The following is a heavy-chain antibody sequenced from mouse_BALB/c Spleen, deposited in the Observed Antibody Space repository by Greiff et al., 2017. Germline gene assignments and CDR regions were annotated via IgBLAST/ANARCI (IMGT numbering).Heavy chain of an antibody. Sequence: QVQLQQSGAELAKPGASVKMSCKASGYTFTSYWMHWVKQRPGQGLEWIGYINPSTGYTEYNQKFKDKATLTADKSSSTAYMQLSSLTSEDSAVYYCARAEGLLLHFDYWGQGTTLTVSS. CDR1: GYTFTSYW. J-gene: IGHJ2*01. D-gene: IGHD2-3*01. CDR3: ARAEGLLLHFDY. CDR2: INPSTGYT. V-gene: IGHV1-7*01.